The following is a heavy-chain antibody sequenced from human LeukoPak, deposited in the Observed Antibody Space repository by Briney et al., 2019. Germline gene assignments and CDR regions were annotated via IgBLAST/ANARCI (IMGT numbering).Heavy chain of an antibody. CDR3: ARDFDTSGYYFDY. CDR1: GGSISTFY. J-gene: IGHJ4*02. Sequence: SETLSLTCSVSGGSISTFYWSWIRQPPGKGLEWIGYIYYSGRTKYNPSLRSRVTMSVDTSKSQFSLKLSSVTAADTAVYYCARDFDTSGYYFDYWGQGTLVTVSS. V-gene: IGHV4-59*08. CDR2: IYYSGRT. D-gene: IGHD3-22*01.